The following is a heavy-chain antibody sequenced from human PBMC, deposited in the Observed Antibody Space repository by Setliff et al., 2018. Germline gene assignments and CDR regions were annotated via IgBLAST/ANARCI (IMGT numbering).Heavy chain of an antibody. J-gene: IGHJ3*01. CDR3: ARFGGSCSSSSCYASDL. Sequence: SVKVSCKASGYTFSTYGLHWVRQAPGQGPEWMGMIITNTGKTSYAQKFQGRVTMTTGTSTGTGYMELRSLRSDDTAVYFCARFGGSCSSSSCYASDLWGQGTMVTVSS. V-gene: IGHV1-18*01. CDR1: GYTFSTYG. D-gene: IGHD2-2*01. CDR2: IITNTGKT.